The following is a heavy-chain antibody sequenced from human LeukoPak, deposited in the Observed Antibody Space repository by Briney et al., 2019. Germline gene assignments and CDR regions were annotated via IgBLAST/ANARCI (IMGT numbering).Heavy chain of an antibody. V-gene: IGHV3-64*01. J-gene: IGHJ4*02. CDR3: ARMLGGNSVFDY. CDR1: GFTYSSYA. CDR2: ISSNGGST. Sequence: SGGSLRLSCAASGFTYSSYAMHWVRQAPGKGLEYVSAISSNGGSTYYANSVKGRFTISRDNSKNTLYLQMGSLRAEDMAVYYCARMLGGNSVFDYWGQGTLVTVSS. D-gene: IGHD4-23*01.